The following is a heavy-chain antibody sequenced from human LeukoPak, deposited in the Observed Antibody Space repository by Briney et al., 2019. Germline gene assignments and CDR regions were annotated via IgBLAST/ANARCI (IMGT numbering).Heavy chain of an antibody. CDR2: ISGSGGST. D-gene: IGHD4-17*01. CDR1: GFTFSSYA. J-gene: IGHJ6*02. Sequence: GGSLRLSCAASGFTFSSYAMSWVRQAPGKGLEWVSAISGSGGSTYYADSVKGRFTISRDNSKNTLYLQMNSLRAEDTAVYYCAKGPTVTTGYYYYGMDVWGQGTTVTVSS. V-gene: IGHV3-23*01. CDR3: AKGPTVTTGYYYYGMDV.